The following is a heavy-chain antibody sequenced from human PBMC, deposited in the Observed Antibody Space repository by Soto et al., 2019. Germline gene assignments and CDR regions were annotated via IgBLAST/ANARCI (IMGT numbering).Heavy chain of an antibody. J-gene: IGHJ4*02. Sequence: QINLKESGPALVKPTQTLTLTCTFSGFSLSTSGVAVAWIRQPPGKALEWLALIYWNGIERYSPSLKSRLTITKATSKPQVVLTVSNMDPVDTATFFCAHGDPLDFHYWGQGTLVTVSP. CDR3: AHGDPLDFHY. D-gene: IGHD3-10*01. CDR1: GFSLSTSGVA. V-gene: IGHV2-5*01. CDR2: IYWNGIE.